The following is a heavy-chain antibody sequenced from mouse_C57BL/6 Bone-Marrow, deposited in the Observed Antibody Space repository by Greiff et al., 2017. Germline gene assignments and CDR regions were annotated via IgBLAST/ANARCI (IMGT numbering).Heavy chain of an antibody. V-gene: IGHV2-9*02. CDR3: ARVIYYDYERLYYYAMDY. CDR1: GFSLTSYG. CDR2: IWAGGST. Sequence: QVHVKQSGPGLVAPSQSLSITCTVSGFSLTSYGVHWVRQPPGKGLEWLGVIWAGGSTNYNSAPMSRLSISKDNSKSQVFLKMNSLQTDDTAMYYCARVIYYDYERLYYYAMDYWGQGTSVTVSS. D-gene: IGHD2-4*01. J-gene: IGHJ4*01.